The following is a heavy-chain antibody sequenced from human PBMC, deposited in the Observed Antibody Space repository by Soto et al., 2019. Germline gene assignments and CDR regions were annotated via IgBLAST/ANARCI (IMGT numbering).Heavy chain of an antibody. CDR2: IYYSGRT. CDR1: GGSISSGDYY. Sequence: PSETQSLTCTVSGGSISSGDYYWSWIRQPPGKGLEWIGYIYYSGRTYYNPSLKSRVTMSLDTSKEQFSLKLSSVTAADTAMYYCARSYDTSGYNWFAPWGQGTLVTSPQ. V-gene: IGHV4-30-4*01. CDR3: ARSYDTSGYNWFAP. J-gene: IGHJ5*02. D-gene: IGHD3-22*01.